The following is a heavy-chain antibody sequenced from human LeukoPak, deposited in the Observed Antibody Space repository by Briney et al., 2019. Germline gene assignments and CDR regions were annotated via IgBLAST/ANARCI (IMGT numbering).Heavy chain of an antibody. J-gene: IGHJ4*02. CDR3: ATVGMGSSSGLGYYFDY. V-gene: IGHV1-24*01. Sequence: ASVKVSCTVSGYTLTELSMHWVRQAPGKGLEWMGGFDPEDGETIYAQKFQGRVTMTEDTSTDTAYMELSSLRSEDTAVYYCATVGMGSSSGLGYYFDYWGQGTLVTVSS. CDR2: FDPEDGET. D-gene: IGHD6-6*01. CDR1: GYTLTELS.